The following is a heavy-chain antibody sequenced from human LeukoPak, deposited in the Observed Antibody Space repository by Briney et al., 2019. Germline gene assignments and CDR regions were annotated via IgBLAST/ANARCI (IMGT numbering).Heavy chain of an antibody. J-gene: IGHJ4*02. V-gene: IGHV1-69*13. CDR2: IIPIFGTA. D-gene: IGHD3-22*01. CDR3: ARDYDSSGYRPLDY. Sequence: GASVKVSCKASGGTFISYAISWVRQAPGQGLEWMGGIIPIFGTANYAQKFQGRVTITADESTSTAYMELSSLRSEDTAVYYCARDYDSSGYRPLDYWGQGTLVTVSS. CDR1: GGTFISYA.